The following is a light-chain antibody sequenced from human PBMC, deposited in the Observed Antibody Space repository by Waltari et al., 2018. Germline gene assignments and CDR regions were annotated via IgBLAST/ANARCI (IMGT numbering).Light chain of an antibody. CDR3: QQYDALPYT. CDR1: QDISDF. CDR2: DAS. Sequence: DIQMTQSPSSLSASVGDRVTITCQASQDISDFLNWYHQRPGKAPNVVIYDASNLETGVPARFSGSGSGKDFTFTISKLQPADIGTYYCQQYDALPYTFGQGTKLEI. V-gene: IGKV1-33*01. J-gene: IGKJ2*01.